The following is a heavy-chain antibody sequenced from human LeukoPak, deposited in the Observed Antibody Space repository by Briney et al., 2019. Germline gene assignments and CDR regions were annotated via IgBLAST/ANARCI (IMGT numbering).Heavy chain of an antibody. Sequence: SGTLSLTCAVSGGSLSSYYWSWIRQPPGEGLEWIGYVHSSAATNYNPSLKSRVTMSLDTSKNQFSLKLTSVTTADTAIYYCARTYASTSIDSWGQGTLVTVSS. CDR2: VHSSAAT. CDR1: GGSLSSYY. D-gene: IGHD2-2*01. J-gene: IGHJ4*02. CDR3: ARTYASTSIDS. V-gene: IGHV4-59*01.